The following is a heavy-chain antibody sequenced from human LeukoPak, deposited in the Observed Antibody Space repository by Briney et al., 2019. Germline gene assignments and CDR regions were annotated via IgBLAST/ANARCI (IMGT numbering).Heavy chain of an antibody. J-gene: IGHJ6*03. CDR3: AREGYSSSSGYYYYYMDV. CDR2: ISSSSSTI. Sequence: GGSLRLSCAASRFTFSSYSMNWVRQAPGKGLEWVSYISSSSSTIYYADSVKGQFTISRDNAKNSLYLQMNSLRAEDTAVYYCAREGYSSSSGYYYYYMDVWGKGTTVTVSS. V-gene: IGHV3-48*01. CDR1: RFTFSSYS. D-gene: IGHD6-6*01.